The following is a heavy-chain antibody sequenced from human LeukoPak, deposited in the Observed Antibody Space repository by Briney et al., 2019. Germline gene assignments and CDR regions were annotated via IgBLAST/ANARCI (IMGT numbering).Heavy chain of an antibody. J-gene: IGHJ4*02. CDR1: GYTFTSYD. CDR3: ARVSSPYYDYVWGSSRFDY. D-gene: IGHD3-16*01. Sequence: ASVKVSCKASGYTFTSYDINWVRQATGQGLEWMGWMNPNSGNTGYAQKFQGRVTITADKSTSTAYMELSSLRSEDTAVYYCARVSSPYYDYVWGSSRFDYWGQGTLVTVSS. CDR2: MNPNSGNT. V-gene: IGHV1-8*01.